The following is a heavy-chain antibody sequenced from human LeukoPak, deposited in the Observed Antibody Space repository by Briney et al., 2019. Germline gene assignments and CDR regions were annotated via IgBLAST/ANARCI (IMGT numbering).Heavy chain of an antibody. CDR3: ARVAAFGYGYGYPFFDY. D-gene: IGHD5-18*01. J-gene: IGHJ4*02. V-gene: IGHV4-39*07. CDR2: IYYRGST. Sequence: SEPLSLPCSVSVGSISSSSYYWGWIRQPPGQGLERFGRIYYRGSTCYNPSLKSRVTISVDTSKNQFSLKLSSVTAADTAVYYCARVAAFGYGYGYPFFDYWGQGTLVTVSS. CDR1: VGSISSSSYY.